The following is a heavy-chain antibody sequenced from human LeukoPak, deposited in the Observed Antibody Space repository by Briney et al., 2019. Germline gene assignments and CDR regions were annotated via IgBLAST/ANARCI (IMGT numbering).Heavy chain of an antibody. V-gene: IGHV4-39*07. D-gene: IGHD3-22*01. CDR3: AGTDTYYYDSSGYFSY. CDR1: GGSISSSSYY. CDR2: IYYSGST. Sequence: SETLSLTCAVSGGSISSSSYYWGWIRQPPGKGLEWIGSIYYSGSTYYNPSLKSRVTISVDTSKNQFSLKLSSVTAADTAVYYCAGTDTYYYDSSGYFSYWGQGTLVAVSS. J-gene: IGHJ4*02.